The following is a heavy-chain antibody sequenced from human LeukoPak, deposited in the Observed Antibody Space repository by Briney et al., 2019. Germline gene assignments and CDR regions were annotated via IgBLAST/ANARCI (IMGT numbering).Heavy chain of an antibody. J-gene: IGHJ5*02. CDR1: GFTFSSYA. V-gene: IGHV3-30*01. D-gene: IGHD2-2*01. Sequence: QPGRSLRLSCAASGFTFSSYAMHWVRQAPGKGLEWVAVISYDGSNKHYADSVKGRFTISRDNSKNTLYLQMNSLRAEDTAVYYCARGYCSSTSCYLGNLWGQGTLVTVSS. CDR2: ISYDGSNK. CDR3: ARGYCSSTSCYLGNL.